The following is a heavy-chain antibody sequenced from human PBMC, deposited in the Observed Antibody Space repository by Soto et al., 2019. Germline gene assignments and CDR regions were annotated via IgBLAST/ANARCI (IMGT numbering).Heavy chain of an antibody. Sequence: QVQLSESGPGLVKTSGTLSLTCVVYGGSISSTNWWTWVRQPPGQGLEWIGEIYHSGSPTFSPSLSGRATSSVDKSTNQFSLRLRSGTAADTAVYYCATLPPRIVVALLPIPTWGQGILVTVSS. J-gene: IGHJ4*02. D-gene: IGHD2-21*01. V-gene: IGHV4-4*02. CDR3: ATLPPRIVVALLPIPT. CDR2: IYHSGSP. CDR1: GGSISSTNW.